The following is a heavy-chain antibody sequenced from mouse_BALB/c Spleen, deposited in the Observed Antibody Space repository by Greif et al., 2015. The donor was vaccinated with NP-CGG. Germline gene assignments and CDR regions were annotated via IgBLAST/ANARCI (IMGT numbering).Heavy chain of an antibody. Sequence: VQLQQSGAELAKPGASVKMSCKASGYTFTSYWMHWVKQRPGQGLEWIGYINPSTGYTEYNQKFKDKATLTADKSSSTAYMQLSSLTSEDSAVYYCASHYYGSTPMDYWGQGTSVTVSS. CDR3: ASHYYGSTPMDY. CDR2: INPSTGYT. D-gene: IGHD1-1*01. J-gene: IGHJ4*01. V-gene: IGHV1-7*01. CDR1: GYTFTSYW.